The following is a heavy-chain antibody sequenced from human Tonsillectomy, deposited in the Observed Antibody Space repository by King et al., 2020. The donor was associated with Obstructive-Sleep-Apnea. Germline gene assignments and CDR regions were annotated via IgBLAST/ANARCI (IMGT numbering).Heavy chain of an antibody. CDR3: AKDRDAQRWYYYYSLDV. J-gene: IGHJ6*02. Sequence: VQLVESGGGVVQPGGSLRLSCEASGFTFSTYGMHWVRQAPGKGLEWVAVISFDGNNQYYTDSVKGRLTISRDNSKKTLYLQMNSLRSEDTAVYYCAKDRDAQRWYYYYSLDVWGQGTTVTVSS. CDR1: GFTFSTYG. V-gene: IGHV3-30*18. CDR2: ISFDGNNQ. D-gene: IGHD4-23*01.